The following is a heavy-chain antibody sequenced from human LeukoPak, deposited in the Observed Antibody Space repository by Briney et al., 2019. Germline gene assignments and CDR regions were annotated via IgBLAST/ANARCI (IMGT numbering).Heavy chain of an antibody. Sequence: PGGSLSLSFAASGFPFSSSAMSWVRQAPGQGLEWVSTISGGGVSTYYADSVKGQFTISRDTSKNTLYLHMNSLRAEDTAVYYCAKRSPYYFNYWGQGTLVTVSS. D-gene: IGHD3-10*01. V-gene: IGHV3-23*01. CDR1: GFPFSSSA. CDR2: ISGGGVST. CDR3: AKRSPYYFNY. J-gene: IGHJ4*02.